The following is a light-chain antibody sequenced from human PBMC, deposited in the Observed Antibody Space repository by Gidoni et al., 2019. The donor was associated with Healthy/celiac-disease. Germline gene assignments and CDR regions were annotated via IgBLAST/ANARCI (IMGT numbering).Light chain of an antibody. J-gene: IGLJ2*01. V-gene: IGLV2-14*01. CDR3: SSYTSSSTLV. CDR1: SSDVGGYNY. CDR2: EVS. Sequence: QSALTQPASVSGSPVQSITISCTGTSSDVGGYNYVPWYQQHPGKAPKLMFYEVSNRPSGVSNRFSGPKSVNTASLTISGLQAEDEADYSCSSYTSSSTLVFGGGTKLTVL.